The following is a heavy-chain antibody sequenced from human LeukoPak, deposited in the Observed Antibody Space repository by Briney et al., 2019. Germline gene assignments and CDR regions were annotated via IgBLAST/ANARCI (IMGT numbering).Heavy chain of an antibody. CDR1: EFIFSSFG. D-gene: IGHD3-22*01. CDR3: AKDPQYYESSGYADY. J-gene: IGHJ4*02. CDR2: IRYDGSNP. Sequence: GGSLGLSCAASEFIFSSFGMHWARQAPGKGLEWVAFIRYDGSNPYYADSVKGRFTISRDNAKNTLYLQMNSLRVEETAVYYCAKDPQYYESSGYADYWGQGTLVTVSS. V-gene: IGHV3-30*02.